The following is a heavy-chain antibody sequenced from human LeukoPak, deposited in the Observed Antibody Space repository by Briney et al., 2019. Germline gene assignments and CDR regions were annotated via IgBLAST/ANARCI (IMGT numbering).Heavy chain of an antibody. D-gene: IGHD1-26*01. CDR2: ISRSLGYI. V-gene: IGHV3-21*01. J-gene: IGHJ3*02. Sequence: GGSLRLSCAASGFTLSDYRMNWVRQAPGKGLEWVSYISRSLGYIYYADSVKGRFTVSRDNAKNSLYLQMNSLRVEDTAVYYYVRDRSGQMEAFDIWGQGTMVTVSS. CDR1: GFTLSDYR. CDR3: VRDRSGQMEAFDI.